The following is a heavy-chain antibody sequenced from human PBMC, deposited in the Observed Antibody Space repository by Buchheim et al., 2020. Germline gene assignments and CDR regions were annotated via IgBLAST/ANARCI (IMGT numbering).Heavy chain of an antibody. J-gene: IGHJ4*02. V-gene: IGHV4-34*01. CDR2: INHSGST. CDR3: ARGRRIAAVYDY. D-gene: IGHD6-13*01. Sequence: QVQLQQWGAGLLKPSETLSLTCAVYGGSFSGYYWSWIRQPPGKGLEWIGEINHSGSTNYNPSLKSRVTISVDTSKNQFSMKLSSVTAADTAVYYCARGRRIAAVYDYWGQGTL. CDR1: GGSFSGYY.